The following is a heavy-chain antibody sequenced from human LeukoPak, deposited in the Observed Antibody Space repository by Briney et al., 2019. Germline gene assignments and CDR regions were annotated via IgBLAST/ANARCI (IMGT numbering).Heavy chain of an antibody. CDR3: ARDWDQGSDFWSGYFGNNWFDP. CDR2: ISAYNGNT. CDR1: GYTFTSYG. V-gene: IGHV1-18*01. D-gene: IGHD3-3*01. J-gene: IGHJ5*02. Sequence: GASVKVSCKVSGYTFTSYGISWVRQAPGQGLEWMGWISAYNGNTNYAQKLQGRVTMTTDTSTSTAYMELRSLRSDDTAVYYCARDWDQGSDFWSGYFGNNWFDPWGQGTLVTVSS.